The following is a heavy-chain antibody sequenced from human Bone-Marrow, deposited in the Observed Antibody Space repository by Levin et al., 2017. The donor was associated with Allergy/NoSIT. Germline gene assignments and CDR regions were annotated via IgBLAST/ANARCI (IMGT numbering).Heavy chain of an antibody. Sequence: GESLKISCAASGFTFSDYYMTWIRQAPGKGLEWVSFISSSGTKIYYADSVKGRFTISRDNAKNSLYLQMNSLRAEDTAVYYCARDGEEQAYGDPSFDYWGQGTLVTVSS. CDR2: ISSSGTKI. CDR1: GFTFSDYY. J-gene: IGHJ4*02. CDR3: ARDGEEQAYGDPSFDY. V-gene: IGHV3-11*01. D-gene: IGHD4-17*01.